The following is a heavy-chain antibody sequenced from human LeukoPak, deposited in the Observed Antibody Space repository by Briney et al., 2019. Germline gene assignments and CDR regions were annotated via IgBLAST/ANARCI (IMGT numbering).Heavy chain of an antibody. Sequence: GGSLRLSCAASGYTFRSYAMQWVRQAPGKGLEYVSAISSDGRITHYANSVKGRFTISRDNSKNTLYLQMGSLRADDMAMYYCGRLCGWYWLDNWGQGTLVTVSS. CDR1: GYTFRSYA. CDR3: GRLCGWYWLDN. V-gene: IGHV3-64*01. CDR2: ISSDGRIT. D-gene: IGHD6-19*01. J-gene: IGHJ4*02.